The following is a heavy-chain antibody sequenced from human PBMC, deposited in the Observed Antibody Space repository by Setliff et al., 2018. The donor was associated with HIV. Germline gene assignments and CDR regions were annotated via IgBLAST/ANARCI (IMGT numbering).Heavy chain of an antibody. CDR1: GGSITSGSYY. Sequence: PSETLSLTCTVSGGSITSGSYYWSWIRQPAGKGLEWIGREKYYVDSVKGRFTISRDNAKNSLYLQMNSLRAEDTAVYYCARDNSRWRDYYYYGMDVWGQGTTVTVSS. CDR2: GREK. CDR3: ARDNSRWRDYYYYGMDV. D-gene: IGHD6-13*01. V-gene: IGHV3-7*01. J-gene: IGHJ6*02.